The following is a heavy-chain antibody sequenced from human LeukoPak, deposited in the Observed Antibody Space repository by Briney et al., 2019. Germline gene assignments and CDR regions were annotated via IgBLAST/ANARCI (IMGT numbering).Heavy chain of an antibody. CDR3: AKGSGWEVSYYYYYMDV. D-gene: IGHD1-26*01. Sequence: PGGSLRLSCAASGFTFSSYGMHWVRQAPGKGLEWVAFIRYDGSNKYYVGSVKGRFTTSRDNSKNTLYLQMNSLRAEDTAVYYCAKGSGWEVSYYYYYMDVWGKGTTVTISS. CDR1: GFTFSSYG. CDR2: IRYDGSNK. V-gene: IGHV3-30*02. J-gene: IGHJ6*03.